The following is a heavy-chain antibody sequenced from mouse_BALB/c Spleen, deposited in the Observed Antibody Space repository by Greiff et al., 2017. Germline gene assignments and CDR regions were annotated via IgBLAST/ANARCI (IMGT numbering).Heavy chain of an antibody. CDR3: ARTPFITTGYYFDY. V-gene: IGHV3-2*02. CDR2: ISYSGST. CDR1: GYSITSDYA. J-gene: IGHJ2*01. Sequence: EVQLVESGPGLVKPSQSLSLTCTVTGYSITSDYAWNWIRQFPGNKLEWMGYISYSGSTSYNPSLKSRISITRDTSKNQFFLQLNSVTTEDTATYYCARTPFITTGYYFDYWGQGTTLTVSS. D-gene: IGHD1-1*01.